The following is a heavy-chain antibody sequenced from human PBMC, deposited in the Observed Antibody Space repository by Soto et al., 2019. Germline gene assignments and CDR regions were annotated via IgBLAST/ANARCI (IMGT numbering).Heavy chain of an antibody. V-gene: IGHV1-69*12. Sequence: QVQLVQSGAGVKRPGPSVTVSCKASGGTFSSYTTSWLRQAPGQGLEWMGGIIPIFGTANYAQKFQGRVTITADESTSTAYMELSSLRSEDTAVYYCARGNHRWLQLWYFDLWGRGTLVTVSS. CDR3: ARGNHRWLQLWYFDL. J-gene: IGHJ2*01. D-gene: IGHD5-12*01. CDR2: IIPIFGTA. CDR1: GGTFSSYT.